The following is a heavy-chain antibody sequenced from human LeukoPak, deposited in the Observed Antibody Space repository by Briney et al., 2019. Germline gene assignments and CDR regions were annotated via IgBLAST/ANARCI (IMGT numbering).Heavy chain of an antibody. J-gene: IGHJ4*02. D-gene: IGHD6-13*01. CDR2: IYYIGST. V-gene: IGHV4-39*07. CDR3: ASDDRRTSWSFDY. Sequence: SETLSLTCTASGDSISSSSYFWGWIRQPPGKGLEWIGSIYYIGSTSYIPSLKSRVTISVDTSKSQFSLKLSSVTAAATAVYYCASDDRRTSWSFDYWGQGTLVTVSS. CDR1: GDSISSSSYF.